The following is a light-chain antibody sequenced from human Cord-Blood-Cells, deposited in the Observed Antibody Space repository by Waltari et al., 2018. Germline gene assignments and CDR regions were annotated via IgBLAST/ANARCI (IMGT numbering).Light chain of an antibody. CDR2: EVS. V-gene: IGLV2-14*01. CDR3: SSYTSSSTLV. CDR1: SSALGGSTY. J-gene: IGLJ2*01. Sequence: QSALTQPASVSGSPGQSIPLSCTGTSSALGGSTYVSWYQQHPGKAPKLMIYEVSNRPSGVSNRFSGSKSGNTASLTISGLQAEDEADYYCSSYTSSSTLVFGGGTKLTVL.